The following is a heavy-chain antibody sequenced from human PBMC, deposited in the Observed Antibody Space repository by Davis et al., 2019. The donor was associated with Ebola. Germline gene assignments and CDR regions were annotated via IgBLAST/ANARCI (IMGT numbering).Heavy chain of an antibody. CDR3: TTVGGYIYGQRDY. V-gene: IGHV3-15*07. CDR2: IKRKADGGTT. Sequence: PGGSLRLSCAVSGFAFSNAWMNWVRQAPGKGLEWVGRIKRKADGGTTDHAAPVKGRFTISREDSKSTLYLQMNSLKTEDTAVYYCTTVGGYIYGQRDYWGQGALVTVSS. J-gene: IGHJ4*02. CDR1: GFAFSNAW. D-gene: IGHD5-18*01.